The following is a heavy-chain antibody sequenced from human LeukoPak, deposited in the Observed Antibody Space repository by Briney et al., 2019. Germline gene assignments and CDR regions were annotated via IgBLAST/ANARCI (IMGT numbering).Heavy chain of an antibody. Sequence: GGSLRPSCAASGFTFSSYSMNWVRQAPGKGLEWVSSISSSSSYIYYADSVKGRFTISRDNAKNSLYLQMNSLRAEDTAVYYCAKLIRDVTTYDYWGQGALVTVSS. CDR2: ISSSSSYI. CDR3: AKLIRDVTTYDY. V-gene: IGHV3-21*01. J-gene: IGHJ4*02. D-gene: IGHD1-1*01. CDR1: GFTFSSYS.